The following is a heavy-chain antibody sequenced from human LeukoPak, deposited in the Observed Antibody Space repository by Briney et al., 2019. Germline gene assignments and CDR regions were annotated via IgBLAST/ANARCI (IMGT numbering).Heavy chain of an antibody. CDR3: ARDGALHSNYYYYYGMDV. V-gene: IGHV3-30-3*01. D-gene: IGHD4-11*01. CDR1: GFTFSSYA. Sequence: GGSLRLSCAASGFTFSSYAMHWVRQAPGKGLEWVAVISYDGSNKYYADSVKGRFTISRDNSKNTLYLQMNSLRAEDTAVYYCARDGALHSNYYYYYGMDVWGQGTTVTVSS. J-gene: IGHJ6*02. CDR2: ISYDGSNK.